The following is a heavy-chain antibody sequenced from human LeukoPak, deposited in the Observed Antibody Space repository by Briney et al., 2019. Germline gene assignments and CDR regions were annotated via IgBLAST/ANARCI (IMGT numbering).Heavy chain of an antibody. CDR2: IYYSGST. CDR1: GGSISNYY. V-gene: IGHV4-59*01. Sequence: SETLSLTCTVSGGSISNYYWSWIRQPPGRGLEWIGYIYYSGSTNYNPSLKGRVTISVDTSKNLFSLKLSSVTAADTAVYYCAREPRGVTRPNYYYYCMDVWGKGTTVTVS. J-gene: IGHJ6*03. D-gene: IGHD3-10*01. CDR3: AREPRGVTRPNYYYYCMDV.